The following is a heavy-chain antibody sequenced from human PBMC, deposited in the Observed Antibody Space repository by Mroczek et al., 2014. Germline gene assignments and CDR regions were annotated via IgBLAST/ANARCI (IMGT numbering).Heavy chain of an antibody. CDR3: ARDPGYYDSRNAFDI. J-gene: IGHJ3*02. D-gene: IGHD3-22*01. Sequence: QVQLVQSGGGVVQPGRSLRLSCAASGFTFSSYGMHWVRQAPGKGLEWVAVIWYDGSNKYYADSVKGRFTISRDNSKNTLYLQMNSLRAEDTAVYYCARDPGYYDSRNAFDIWGQGTMVTVSS. V-gene: IGHV3-33*01. CDR1: GFTFSSYG. CDR2: IWYDGSNK.